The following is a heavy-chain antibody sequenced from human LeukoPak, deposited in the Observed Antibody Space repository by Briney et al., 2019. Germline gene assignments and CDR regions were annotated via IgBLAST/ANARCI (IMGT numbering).Heavy chain of an antibody. D-gene: IGHD4-23*01. CDR2: ISAYSGNT. J-gene: IGHJ6*03. CDR3: ARTRLTVVTPWAMDV. CDR1: GYTFTSYG. Sequence: GASVKVSCKASGYTFTSYGISWVRQAPGQGLEWMGWISAYSGNTNYAQKIQGRVTMTRNTSISTAYMELSSLRSEDTAVYYCARTRLTVVTPWAMDVWGKGTTVTISS. V-gene: IGHV1-18*01.